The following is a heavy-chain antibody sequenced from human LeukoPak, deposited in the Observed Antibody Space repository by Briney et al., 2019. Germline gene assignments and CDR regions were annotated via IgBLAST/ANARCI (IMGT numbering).Heavy chain of an antibody. CDR1: GGSLSSGSYY. Sequence: SQTLSLTCTVSGGSLSSGSYYWSWIRQPAGKGLEWIGRIYTSGSTNYNPSLKSRVTISVDTSKNQFSLKLSSVTAADTAVYYCLGYCSSTSCQNDYWGQGTLVTVSS. D-gene: IGHD2-2*01. V-gene: IGHV4-61*02. CDR2: IYTSGST. CDR3: LGYCSSTSCQNDY. J-gene: IGHJ4*02.